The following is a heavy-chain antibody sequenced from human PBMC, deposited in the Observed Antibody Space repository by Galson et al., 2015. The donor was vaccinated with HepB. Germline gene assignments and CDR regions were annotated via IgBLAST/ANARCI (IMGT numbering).Heavy chain of an antibody. Sequence: SLRLSCAVSGLTVSSHYMTWVRQAPGKGLEWVSVLNSDGSTYYADSVKGRFTISRHNSRNTLYLQMNSLTTEDTAVYYCAKVATTPVWAFDIWGQGTMVTVSP. V-gene: IGHV3-53*04. J-gene: IGHJ3*02. CDR2: LNSDGST. CDR1: GLTVSSHY. D-gene: IGHD5-12*01. CDR3: AKVATTPVWAFDI.